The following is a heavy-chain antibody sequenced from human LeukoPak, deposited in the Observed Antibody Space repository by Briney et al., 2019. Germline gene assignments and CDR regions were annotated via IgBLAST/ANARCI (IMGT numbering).Heavy chain of an antibody. CDR3: ATDGAGAGTAYPEY. CDR1: GYTFTDYY. D-gene: IGHD6-19*01. V-gene: IGHV1-2*02. J-gene: IGHJ4*02. Sequence: ASVTVSCKASGYTFTDYYSHGVRQAPGQGLEWMGWINPNSGGTKYAQKFQGRVTMTRDTSISTAYLELSSLTSDDTALYYCATDGAGAGTAYPEYWGQGTLVTVSS. CDR2: INPNSGGT.